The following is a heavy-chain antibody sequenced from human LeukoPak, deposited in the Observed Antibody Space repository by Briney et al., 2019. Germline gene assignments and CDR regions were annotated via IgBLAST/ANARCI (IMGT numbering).Heavy chain of an antibody. D-gene: IGHD3-10*01. Sequence: GGSLRLSCAASGFTFSNNWMFWVRQAPGKGLEWVANIKYDGREKYYVDSVRGRFTISRDNAKNSLYPQMNSLRAEDTAVYYCAREPAYGSGSYPLDYWGQGTLVTVSS. CDR1: GFTFSNNW. V-gene: IGHV3-7*01. J-gene: IGHJ4*02. CDR2: IKYDGREK. CDR3: AREPAYGSGSYPLDY.